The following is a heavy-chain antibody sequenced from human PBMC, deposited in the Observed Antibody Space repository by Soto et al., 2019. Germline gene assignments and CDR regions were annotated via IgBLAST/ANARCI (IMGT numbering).Heavy chain of an antibody. CDR1: GGSISSYY. CDR3: WRGAPDYHDSSGNYFSQDWFDP. V-gene: IGHV4-4*07. CDR2: IYGSGGT. D-gene: IGHD3-22*01. Sequence: KTSETLSLTCTVSGGSISSYYWSWIRQPAGKGLEWIGGIYGSGGTNYNPSLKSRGTMLVDTTKNQFSLKLSSGTGADTAVYYCWRGAPDYHDSSGNYFSQDWFDPWGQGTLVTVSS. J-gene: IGHJ5*02.